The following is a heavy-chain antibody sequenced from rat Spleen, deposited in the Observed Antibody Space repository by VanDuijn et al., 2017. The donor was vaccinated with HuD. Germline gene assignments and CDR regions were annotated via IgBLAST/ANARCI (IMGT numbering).Heavy chain of an antibody. D-gene: IGHD1-1*01. V-gene: IGHV2-32*01. CDR2: MWSHGDI. CDR3: ARDPPYFSGDYFDY. CDR1: GFSLTSYH. J-gene: IGHJ2*01. Sequence: QVQLKESGPGLVQPSQTLSLTCTVSGFSLTSYHVSWIRQPPGKGLEWMGVMWSHGDISYNSVFKSRLSISSDTSKSQFFLEMNSLQTEDTATYYCARDPPYFSGDYFDYWGQGVMVTVSS.